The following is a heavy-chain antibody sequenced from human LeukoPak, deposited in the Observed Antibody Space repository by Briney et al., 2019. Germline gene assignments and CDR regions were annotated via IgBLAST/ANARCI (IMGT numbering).Heavy chain of an antibody. CDR2: IYYSGST. D-gene: IGHD4-11*01. J-gene: IGHJ5*02. CDR3: ARLMTTVVSNWFDP. CDR1: GGSISSSSYY. Sequence: SETLSLTCTVSGGSISSSSYYWGWIRQPPGKGLEWIGSIYYSGSTYYNPSLKSRVTISVDTSKNQFSLKLSSVTAADTAAYYCARLMTTVVSNWFDPWGQGTLVTVSS. V-gene: IGHV4-39*07.